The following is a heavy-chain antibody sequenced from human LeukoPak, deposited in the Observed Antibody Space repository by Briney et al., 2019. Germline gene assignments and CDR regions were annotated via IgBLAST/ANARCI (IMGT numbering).Heavy chain of an antibody. CDR3: ARKGHDFWSGYLNN. J-gene: IGHJ4*02. Sequence: SETLSLTCTVSGGSISSSSYYWGWIRHPPAKGLEWIGSIYYSGSTYYNPSLKSRVTISVDTSKNQFSLKLSSVTAADTAVYYCARKGHDFWSGYLNNWGQGTLVTVSS. D-gene: IGHD3-3*01. CDR2: IYYSGST. CDR1: GGSISSSSYY. V-gene: IGHV4-39*01.